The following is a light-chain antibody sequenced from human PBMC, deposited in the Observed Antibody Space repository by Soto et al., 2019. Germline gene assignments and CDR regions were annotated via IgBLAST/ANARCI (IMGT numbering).Light chain of an antibody. Sequence: QSALTQPRSVSGSPGQSVTISCTGTSSDVGGYNYVSWYQQHPGKAPKLVIYDVSKRPSVVHDRFSGSKSGNTASLTVSGLQAEDEADYSCCSYAGTYTQWVFGGGTKLTVL. CDR1: SSDVGGYNY. CDR2: DVS. CDR3: CSYAGTYTQWV. J-gene: IGLJ3*02. V-gene: IGLV2-11*01.